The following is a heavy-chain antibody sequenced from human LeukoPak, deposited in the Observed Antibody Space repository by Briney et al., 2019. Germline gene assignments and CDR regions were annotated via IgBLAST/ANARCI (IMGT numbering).Heavy chain of an antibody. CDR2: ISAYNGNT. J-gene: IGHJ5*02. V-gene: IGHV1-18*01. D-gene: IGHD6-19*01. CDR1: GYTFTNYG. CDR3: ARDGQQWLPHNWFDP. Sequence: ASVKVSCKASGYTFTNYGITWVRQAPGQGLEWMGWISAYNGNTNYAQKFQGRVTMTTDTFMSTAYMELRSLRSDDTAVYYCARDGQQWLPHNWFDPWGQGTLVTVSS.